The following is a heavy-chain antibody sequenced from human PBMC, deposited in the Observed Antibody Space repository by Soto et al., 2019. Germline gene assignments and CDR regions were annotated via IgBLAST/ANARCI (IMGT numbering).Heavy chain of an antibody. CDR3: ARSAMDIVVVTAIPHYFDY. CDR2: ISYSGST. Sequence: SETLSLTCTVSGGSISSGGYYWSWIRQHPGTGLEWIGHISYSGSTYYNTSLKSRVTISVDTSKNQFSLKLSSVTAADTAVYYCARSAMDIVVVTAIPHYFDYWGQGTLVTVSS. CDR1: GGSISSGGYY. V-gene: IGHV4-30-4*01. D-gene: IGHD2-21*02. J-gene: IGHJ4*02.